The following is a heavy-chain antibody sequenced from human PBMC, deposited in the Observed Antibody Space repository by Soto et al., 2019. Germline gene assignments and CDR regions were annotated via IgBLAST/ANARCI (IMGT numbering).Heavy chain of an antibody. V-gene: IGHV4-34*01. D-gene: IGHD6-6*01. CDR2: INHSGST. CDR3: ARGVGSSTSLYYFDY. CDR1: GGSFSGYY. J-gene: IGHJ4*02. Sequence: SETLSLTCAVYGGSFSGYYWSWIRQPPGKGLEWIGEINHSGSTNYNPSLKSRVTISVDTSKNQFSLKLSSVTAADTAVYYCARGVGSSTSLYYFDYWGQGTLVTVSS.